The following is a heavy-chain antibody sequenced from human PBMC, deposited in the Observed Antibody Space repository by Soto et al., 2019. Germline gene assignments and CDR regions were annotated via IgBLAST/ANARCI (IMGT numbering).Heavy chain of an antibody. Sequence: QVQLQESGPGLVRPSESLSLTCNVSGGSMTTGSYFWSWIRQPPGKGLEWIGYVFRSGSINYSPSFKSRVTISIDTSKNDFSLMLKSVTAADTAVYFCARAKNRYFDYWGQGDLVTVSS. J-gene: IGHJ4*02. CDR3: ARAKNRYFDY. V-gene: IGHV4-61*01. CDR2: VFRSGSI. CDR1: GGSMTTGSYF.